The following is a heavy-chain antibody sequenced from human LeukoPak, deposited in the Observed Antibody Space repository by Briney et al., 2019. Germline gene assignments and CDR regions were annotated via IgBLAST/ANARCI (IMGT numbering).Heavy chain of an antibody. CDR2: ISSSSSCI. Sequence: GGSLRLSCAASGFTFSSYSMNWVRQAPGKGLEWVSCISSSSSCIYYADSVKGRFTISRDNAKNSMYMQMNSLRAEDTAVYYCARDHYYDSSGYFVWGQGTLVTVSS. D-gene: IGHD3-22*01. CDR1: GFTFSSYS. V-gene: IGHV3-21*01. J-gene: IGHJ4*02. CDR3: ARDHYYDSSGYFV.